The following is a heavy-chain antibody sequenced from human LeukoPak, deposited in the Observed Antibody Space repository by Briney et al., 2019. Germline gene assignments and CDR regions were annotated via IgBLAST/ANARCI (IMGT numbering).Heavy chain of an antibody. D-gene: IGHD2-2*01. Sequence: PSETLSLTCTVSGASISSFFWSWIRQPAGKGLEWVGHIYSSVSTNFNPSLKRRLTMSLDTSMNQLSLTLSSVTAADTAVHYCARFSGLEGIPSAFNWFDPWGQGTLVTVSS. J-gene: IGHJ5*02. CDR2: IYSSVST. CDR3: ARFSGLEGIPSAFNWFDP. CDR1: GASISSFF. V-gene: IGHV4-4*07.